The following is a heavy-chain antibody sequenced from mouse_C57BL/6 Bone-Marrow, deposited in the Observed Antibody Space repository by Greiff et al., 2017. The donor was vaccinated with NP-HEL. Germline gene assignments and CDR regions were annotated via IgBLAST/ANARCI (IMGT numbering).Heavy chain of an antibody. J-gene: IGHJ1*03. CDR2: IFPGSGST. D-gene: IGHD1-1*01. CDR3: AREEVTTVVHYWYFDV. V-gene: IGHV1-75*01. Sequence: VQLQQSGPELVKPGASVKISCKASGYTFTDYYINWVKQRPGQGLEWIGWIFPGSGSTYYNEKFKGKATLTVDKSSSTAYMLLSSLTSEDSAVYFCAREEVTTVVHYWYFDVWGTGTTVTVSS. CDR1: GYTFTDYY.